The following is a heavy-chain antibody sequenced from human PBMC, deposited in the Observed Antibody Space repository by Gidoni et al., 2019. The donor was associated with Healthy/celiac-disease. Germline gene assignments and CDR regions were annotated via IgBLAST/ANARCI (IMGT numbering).Heavy chain of an antibody. CDR3: AIAPYYYDSSGYYYEGGFDY. Sequence: QLQLQESGPGLVKPSETLSLTCTVSGGSISSSSYYWGWIRQPPGKGLEWIGSIYYSGSTYYNPSLKSRVTISVDTSKNQFSLKLSSVTAADTAVYYCAIAPYYYDSSGYYYEGGFDYWGQGTLVTVSS. D-gene: IGHD3-22*01. J-gene: IGHJ4*02. CDR2: IYYSGST. CDR1: GGSISSSSYY. V-gene: IGHV4-39*01.